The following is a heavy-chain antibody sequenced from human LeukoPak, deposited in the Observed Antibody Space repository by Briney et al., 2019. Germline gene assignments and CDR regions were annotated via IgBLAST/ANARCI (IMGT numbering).Heavy chain of an antibody. CDR1: GXSISSYY. CDR2: ISYSGST. D-gene: IGHD3-3*01. J-gene: IGHJ4*02. CDR3: ARASGLLRFLEWLPAYFDY. Sequence: SETLSLTCTVSGXSISSYYWSWIRQPPGKGLEWIGYISYSGSTNYNPSLKSRVTISVDTSKKQFSLKLSSVTAADTAVYYCARASGLLRFLEWLPAYFDYWGQGTLVTVSS. V-gene: IGHV4-59*01.